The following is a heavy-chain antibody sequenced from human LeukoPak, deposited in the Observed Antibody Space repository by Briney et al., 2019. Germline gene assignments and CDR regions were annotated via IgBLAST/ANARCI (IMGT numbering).Heavy chain of an antibody. V-gene: IGHV4-34*01. CDR1: GGSFSGYY. D-gene: IGHD2-15*01. CDR2: INHSGST. Sequence: KPSETLSLTCAVYGGSFSGYYWSWIRQPPGKGLEWVGEINHSGSTNYNPSFKSRVTISVDNTKNQFSLKLSSVTAAATAVYYCARSPGYCSGGSCRHYYYYYYYMDVWGKGTTVTVSS. CDR3: ARSPGYCSGGSCRHYYYYYYYMDV. J-gene: IGHJ6*03.